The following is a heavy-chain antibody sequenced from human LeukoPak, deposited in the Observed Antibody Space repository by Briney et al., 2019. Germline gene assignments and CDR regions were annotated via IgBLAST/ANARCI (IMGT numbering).Heavy chain of an antibody. J-gene: IGHJ5*02. CDR1: GYTFSAYY. CDR2: INPDTGGT. Sequence: ASVKVSYKASGYTFSAYYLHWVRQAPGQGLEWMGRINPDTGGTRYAQKFQGRVTMTRDTSISTAYMELSGLRSDDTAVYYRARPGHYDFNYFDPWGQGTLVTVSS. V-gene: IGHV1-2*02. CDR3: ARPGHYDFNYFDP. D-gene: IGHD2/OR15-2a*01.